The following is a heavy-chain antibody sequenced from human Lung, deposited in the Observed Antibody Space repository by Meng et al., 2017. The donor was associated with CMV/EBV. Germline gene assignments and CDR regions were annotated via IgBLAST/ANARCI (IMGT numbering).Heavy chain of an antibody. CDR1: GGSIRSSNW. CDR2: IYHSGST. CDR3: ASFPPPGKQWLVTDY. D-gene: IGHD6-19*01. V-gene: IGHV4-4*02. J-gene: IGHJ4*02. Sequence: QGRLRESGQGLVKPSGALSLPCAASGGSIRSSNWWSWVRQPPGKGLEWIGEIYHSGSTNYNPSLKSRVTISVDKSKNQFSLKLSSVTAADTAVYYCASFPPPGKQWLVTDYWGQGTLVTVSS.